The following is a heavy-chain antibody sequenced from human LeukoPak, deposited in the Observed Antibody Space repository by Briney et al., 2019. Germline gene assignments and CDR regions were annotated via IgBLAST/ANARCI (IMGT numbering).Heavy chain of an antibody. D-gene: IGHD6-19*01. CDR1: GFTFSSYE. CDR3: ARDPTVLAGNYYYGMDV. J-gene: IGHJ6*02. CDR2: ISSSGSTI. V-gene: IGHV3-48*03. Sequence: QSGGSLRLSCAASGFTFSSYEMNWVRQAPGKGLEWVSYISSSGSTIYYADSVKGRFTISRDNAKNSLYLQMNSLRAEDTAVYYCARDPTVLAGNYYYGMDVWGQGTTVTVSS.